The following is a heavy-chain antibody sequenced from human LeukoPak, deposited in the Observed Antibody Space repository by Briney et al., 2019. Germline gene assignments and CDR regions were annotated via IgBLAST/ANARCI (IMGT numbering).Heavy chain of an antibody. CDR2: IKEDGSDS. J-gene: IGHJ3*02. D-gene: IGHD2-15*01. CDR1: GFYISDYW. V-gene: IGHV3-7*01. CDR3: ARDRAPGSSLRNAFDI. Sequence: PGGSLRLSCAGSGFYISDYWMTWVRQAPGKGLEWVANIKEDGSDSQYVGSVRGRFTISRDNAENSLYLHMNSLRAEDTAVYYCARDRAPGSSLRNAFDIWGQGTMVTVSS.